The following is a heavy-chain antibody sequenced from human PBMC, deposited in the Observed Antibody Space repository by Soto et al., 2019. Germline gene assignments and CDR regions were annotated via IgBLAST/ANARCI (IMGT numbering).Heavy chain of an antibody. V-gene: IGHV3-30*18. Sequence: GGSLRLSCAASGFTFSSYGMHWVRQAPGKGLEWVAVISYDGSNKYYADSVKGRFTISRDNSKNTLYLQMNSLRAEDTAVYYCAKDLSDYGDYALDYWGQGTLVTVSS. D-gene: IGHD4-17*01. CDR1: GFTFSSYG. CDR3: AKDLSDYGDYALDY. CDR2: ISYDGSNK. J-gene: IGHJ4*02.